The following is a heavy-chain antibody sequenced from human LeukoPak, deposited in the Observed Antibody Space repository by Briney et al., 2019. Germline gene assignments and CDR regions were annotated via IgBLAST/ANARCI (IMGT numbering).Heavy chain of an antibody. CDR1: GFSFSTYA. D-gene: IGHD3-22*01. V-gene: IGHV3-23*01. Sequence: GGSLRLSCAASGFSFSTYAMTCVRRAPGGGLEWVSGISGSGGSPYYADSVKGRFTISRDTSKNTLYLQMNSLRAEDKAVYYCAKAVYDSSGSFDFWGQGTLVTVSS. J-gene: IGHJ4*02. CDR2: ISGSGGSP. CDR3: AKAVYDSSGSFDF.